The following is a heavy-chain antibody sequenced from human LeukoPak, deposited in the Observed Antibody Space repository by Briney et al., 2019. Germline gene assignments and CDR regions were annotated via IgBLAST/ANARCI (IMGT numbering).Heavy chain of an antibody. CDR3: AAQRFTVFDP. J-gene: IGHJ5*02. CDR2: IKYDGSEK. V-gene: IGHV3-7*01. CDR1: GFTFSSYW. Sequence: PGGALRLSCAASGFTFSSYWMSWVRQAPGKGLEWVAKIKYDGSEKYYVDSVKGRFTISRDNAKNSLYLQMNSLRAEDTAVYYCAAQRFTVFDPWGQGTLVTVSS.